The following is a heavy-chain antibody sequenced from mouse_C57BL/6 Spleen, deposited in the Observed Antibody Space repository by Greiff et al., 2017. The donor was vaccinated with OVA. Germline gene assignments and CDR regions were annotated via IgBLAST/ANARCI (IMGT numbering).Heavy chain of an antibody. CDR2: IYPRSGNT. CDR3: ARRDYSNYVDYFDY. J-gene: IGHJ2*01. Sequence: VQLQQSGAEPARPGASVKLSCKASGYTFTSYGISWVKQRTGQGLEWIGEIYPRSGNTYYNEKFKGKATLTADKSSSTAYMELRSLTSEDSAVYFCARRDYSNYVDYFDYWGQGTTLTVSS. V-gene: IGHV1-81*01. D-gene: IGHD2-5*01. CDR1: GYTFTSYG.